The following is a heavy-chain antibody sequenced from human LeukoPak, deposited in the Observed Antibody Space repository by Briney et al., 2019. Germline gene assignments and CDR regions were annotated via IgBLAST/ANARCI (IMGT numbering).Heavy chain of an antibody. CDR2: ISGSGDST. CDR1: GFTFSSYG. J-gene: IGHJ4*02. V-gene: IGHV3-23*01. Sequence: PGESLRLSCAASGFTFSSYGMSWVRQAPGKGLEWVSAISGSGDSTDCADSVKGRITISRDNSRNTLYLQMNSLRVEDTAVYYCAKSIGSSGWYPFDYWGQGTLVTVSS. CDR3: AKSIGSSGWYPFDY. D-gene: IGHD6-19*01.